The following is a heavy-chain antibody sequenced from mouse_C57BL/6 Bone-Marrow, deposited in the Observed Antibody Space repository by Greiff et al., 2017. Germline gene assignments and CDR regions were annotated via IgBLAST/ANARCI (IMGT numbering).Heavy chain of an antibody. CDR3: TREGYGIYAMDY. CDR2: IDPETGGT. CDR1: GYTFTDYE. D-gene: IGHD2-10*02. V-gene: IGHV1-15*01. J-gene: IGHJ4*01. Sequence: EPGAELVRPGASVTLSCKASGYTFTDYEMHWVKQTPVHGLEWIGAIDPETGGTASNQKFKGQAILTADQSSSTAYMELRSLTSEDSADYYCTREGYGIYAMDYWGQGTSVTVSS.